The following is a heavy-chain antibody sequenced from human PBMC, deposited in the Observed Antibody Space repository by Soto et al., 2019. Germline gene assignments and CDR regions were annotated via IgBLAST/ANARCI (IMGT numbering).Heavy chain of an antibody. J-gene: IGHJ6*02. CDR2: ISYDGSNK. CDR1: GFTFSSYG. V-gene: IGHV3-30*18. D-gene: IGHD4-17*01. Sequence: PGGSLRLSCAASGFTFSSYGMHWVRQAPGKGLEWVAVISYDGSNKYYADSVKGRFAISRDNSKNTLYLQMNSLGAEDTAVYYCAKDRTRYDYGDYLDYGMDVWGQGTTVTVSS. CDR3: AKDRTRYDYGDYLDYGMDV.